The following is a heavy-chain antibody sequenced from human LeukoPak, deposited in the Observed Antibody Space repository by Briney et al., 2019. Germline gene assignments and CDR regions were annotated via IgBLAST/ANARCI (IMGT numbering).Heavy chain of an antibody. CDR2: INSDGSST. CDR3: ARGLFWFDP. Sequence: GGSLRLSCAASGFTFGSYWMHWVRQAPGKGLVWVSRINSDGSSTNYADSVKGRFTVSRDNAKNTLCLQMNSLRAEDTAVYYCARGLFWFDPWGQGTLVTVSS. J-gene: IGHJ5*02. CDR1: GFTFGSYW. V-gene: IGHV3-74*01.